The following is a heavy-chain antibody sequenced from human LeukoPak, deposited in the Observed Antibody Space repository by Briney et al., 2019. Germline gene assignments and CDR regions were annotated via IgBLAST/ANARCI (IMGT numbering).Heavy chain of an antibody. V-gene: IGHV3-48*04. J-gene: IGHJ4*02. D-gene: IGHD5-12*01. Sequence: PGGSLRLSCAASGLTFRSYAMNWVRQAPGKGLEWVSYISSSGITIYYADSVKGRFTISRDNAKSSLYLWMSSLRAEDTAVYYCARGPSGYHNTGGQGTLVTVSS. CDR3: ARGPSGYHNT. CDR2: ISSSGITI. CDR1: GLTFRSYA.